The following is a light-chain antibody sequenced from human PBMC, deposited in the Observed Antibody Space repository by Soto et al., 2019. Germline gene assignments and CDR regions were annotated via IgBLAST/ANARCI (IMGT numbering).Light chain of an antibody. V-gene: IGKV1-5*03. J-gene: IGKJ1*01. CDR1: QSIGSW. Sequence: DIQMTQSPSTLSASVGDRVIITCRASQSIGSWLAWYQQKPGKAPNLLIYKASSLESGVPSRFSGSGSGTKFHLNIDSLEPDDFSTYYCQEYNSYSCTFGRGTKVEIK. CDR3: QEYNSYSCT. CDR2: KAS.